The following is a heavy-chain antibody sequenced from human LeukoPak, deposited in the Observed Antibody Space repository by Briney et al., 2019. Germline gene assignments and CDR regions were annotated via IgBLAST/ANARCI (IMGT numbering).Heavy chain of an antibody. CDR1: GFTVSSNY. CDR2: IYSGGST. Sequence: GGSLRLSCAASGFTVSSNYMSWVRQAPGKGLEWVSVIYSGGSTYYADSVKGRFTISRDNSKNTLYLQMNSLRAEDTAVYYCAKDYYDSSGYYYGAYYYYYYGMDVWGQGTTVTVSS. J-gene: IGHJ6*02. D-gene: IGHD3-22*01. CDR3: AKDYYDSSGYYYGAYYYYYYGMDV. V-gene: IGHV3-53*01.